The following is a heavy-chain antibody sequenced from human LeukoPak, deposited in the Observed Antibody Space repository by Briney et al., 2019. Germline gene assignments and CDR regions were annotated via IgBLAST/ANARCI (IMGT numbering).Heavy chain of an antibody. V-gene: IGHV4-34*01. D-gene: IGHD4-17*01. CDR1: GGSFSGYY. J-gene: IGHJ5*02. Sequence: SETLSLTCAVYGGSFSGYYWSWLRQPPGKGLEWLGEINHSGSTNYNPSLKSRVTISVDTSKNQFSLKLSSVTAADTAVYYCARGSDYGDYLNWFDPWGQGTLVTVSS. CDR3: ARGSDYGDYLNWFDP. CDR2: INHSGST.